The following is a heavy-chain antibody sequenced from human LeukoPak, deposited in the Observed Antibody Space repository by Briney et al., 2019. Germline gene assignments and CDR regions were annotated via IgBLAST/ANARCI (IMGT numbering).Heavy chain of an antibody. D-gene: IGHD3-10*01. CDR1: GGSITTYD. J-gene: IGHJ4*02. CDR3: ARGRSYDGSGSSYFDY. V-gene: IGHV4-4*07. CDR2: VFASGNT. Sequence: SETLSLTCTVSGGSITTYDWTWIRQPGGKDLEWIGRVFASGNTYYNRSLQSRVTMTVDTSKNQFSLNLRSVTAADTAVYFCARGRSYDGSGSSYFDYWGQGILVTVSS.